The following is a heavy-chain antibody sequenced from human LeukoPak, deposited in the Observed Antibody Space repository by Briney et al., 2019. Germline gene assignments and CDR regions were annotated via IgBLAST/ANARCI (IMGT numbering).Heavy chain of an antibody. CDR1: GLFFSTYY. D-gene: IGHD1-14*01. Sequence: GGSLRLSCAASGLFFSTYYVNWVRQAPGKGLEWVSCISSSSTYIYYADSVRGRFAISRDNAKNSLYLQMNSLRAEDTALYYCERENHGSFDYWGQGSLVTVSS. CDR3: ERENHGSFDY. CDR2: ISSSSTYI. J-gene: IGHJ4*02. V-gene: IGHV3-21*01.